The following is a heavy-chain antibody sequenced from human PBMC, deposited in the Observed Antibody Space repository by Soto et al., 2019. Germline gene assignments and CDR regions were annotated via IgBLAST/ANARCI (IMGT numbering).Heavy chain of an antibody. CDR3: AREFFLYADPINRDNWFDP. J-gene: IGHJ5*02. Sequence: ETLSLTCTVSGGSISSYYWSWIRQPPGKGLEWIGYIYYSGSTNYNPSLKSRVTISVDTSKNQFSLKLSSVTAADTAVYYCAREFFLYADPINRDNWFDPWGQGTLVTVSS. D-gene: IGHD3-3*01. CDR1: GGSISSYY. CDR2: IYYSGST. V-gene: IGHV4-59*01.